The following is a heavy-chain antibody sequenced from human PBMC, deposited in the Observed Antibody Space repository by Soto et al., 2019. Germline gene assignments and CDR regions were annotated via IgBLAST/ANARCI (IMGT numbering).Heavy chain of an antibody. CDR2: IYYDGST. CDR3: AKVVVAATRHSDFDS. V-gene: IGHV4-39*02. Sequence: SETLSLTCTVSGGSINSNNYYWAWIRQPPGKGLAWIASIYYDGSTYYDTSLKSRVTISRDTSKNQFSLRLTSMTAADTAVYYFAKVVVAATRHSDFDSWGQGTLVTSPQ. D-gene: IGHD2-15*01. J-gene: IGHJ4*02. CDR1: GGSINSNNYY.